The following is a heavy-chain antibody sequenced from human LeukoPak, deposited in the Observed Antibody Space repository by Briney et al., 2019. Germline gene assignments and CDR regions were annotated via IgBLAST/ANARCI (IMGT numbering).Heavy chain of an antibody. V-gene: IGHV4-59*08. Sequence: SETLSLTCTVSGASISSDYWSWIRQSPGKGLEWIGYIYDSGNTDYNPSLKSRVSISMHTSKNQFSLNLSSVTDADTAVYYCAGRGQRYFRDWGQGTLVTVSS. CDR3: AGRGQRYFRD. CDR2: IYDSGNT. J-gene: IGHJ1*01. CDR1: GASISSDY.